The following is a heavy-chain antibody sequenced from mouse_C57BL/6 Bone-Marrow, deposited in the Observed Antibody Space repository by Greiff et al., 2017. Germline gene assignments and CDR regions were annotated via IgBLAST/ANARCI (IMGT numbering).Heavy chain of an antibody. D-gene: IGHD2-2*01. CDR2: LWGGGST. V-gene: IGHV2-9*01. Sequence: VQRVESGPGLVAPSQSLSITCNVSGFSLTSYGVDWVRQPPGKGLEWLGVLWGGGSTNYNSALMSRLSISTDNSKSQVFLKMNSLQTDDTAMYYCATLWLRRRDYAMDYWGQGTSVTVSS. CDR1: GFSLTSYG. J-gene: IGHJ4*01. CDR3: ATLWLRRRDYAMDY.